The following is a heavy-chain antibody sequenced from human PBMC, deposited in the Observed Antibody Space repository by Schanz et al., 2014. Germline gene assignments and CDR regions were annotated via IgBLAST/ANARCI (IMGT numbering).Heavy chain of an antibody. V-gene: IGHV3-33*06. CDR1: GFTFSDYW. D-gene: IGHD5-18*01. CDR3: AKDAENTAMITDYFDY. Sequence: VQLLESGGGLVQPGGSLRLSCTASGFTFSDYWMSWVRQAPGKGPEWVAVIWYDGSNKYYADSVKGRFTISRDNSKNTLYLQMNSLRAEDTAVYYCAKDAENTAMITDYFDYWGQGTLVTVSS. J-gene: IGHJ4*02. CDR2: IWYDGSNK.